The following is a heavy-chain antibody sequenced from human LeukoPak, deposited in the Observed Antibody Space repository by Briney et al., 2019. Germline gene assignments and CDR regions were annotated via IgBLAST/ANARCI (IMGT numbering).Heavy chain of an antibody. CDR1: GFTFSSYW. CDR2: INSDGSGT. J-gene: IGHJ5*02. Sequence: GGSLRLSCAASGFTFSSYWMHWVRQAPGKGLVWVSRINSDGSGTSYADSVRGRFTISRDNAKNTLYLQMNSLRAEDTAVYYWARDSTVTTEALDRWGQGTLVTVSS. CDR3: ARDSTVTTEALDR. V-gene: IGHV3-74*01. D-gene: IGHD4-17*01.